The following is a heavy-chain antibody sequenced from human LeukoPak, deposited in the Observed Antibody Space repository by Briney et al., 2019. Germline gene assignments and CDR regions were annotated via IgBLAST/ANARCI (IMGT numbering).Heavy chain of an antibody. V-gene: IGHV4-59*08. CDR3: ARHPFSSPFDF. CDR2: IYFTGNT. Sequence: SETLSLTCTVSGVSISGDYWSWIRQPPGKGLEWIGYIYFTGNTDHNPSLKSRVTLSMDTSKNQFSLKLTSVTAADTAVYYCARHPFSSPFDFWGQGTLVTVSS. CDR1: GVSISGDY. J-gene: IGHJ4*02.